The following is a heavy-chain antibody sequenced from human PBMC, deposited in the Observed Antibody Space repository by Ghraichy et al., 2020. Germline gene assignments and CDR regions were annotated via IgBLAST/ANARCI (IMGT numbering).Heavy chain of an antibody. J-gene: IGHJ3*02. CDR3: ATAPESWVKPPDAFDI. D-gene: IGHD2-21*01. CDR1: GYTLTELS. Sequence: ASVKVSCKVSGYTLTELSMHWVRQAPGKGLEWMGGFDPEDGETIYAQKFQGRVTMTEDTSTDTAYMELSSLRSEDTAVYYCATAPESWVKPPDAFDIWGQGTMVTVSS. V-gene: IGHV1-24*01. CDR2: FDPEDGET.